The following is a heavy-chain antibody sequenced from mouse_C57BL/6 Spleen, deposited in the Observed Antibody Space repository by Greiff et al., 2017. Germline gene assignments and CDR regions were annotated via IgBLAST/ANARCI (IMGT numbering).Heavy chain of an antibody. D-gene: IGHD2-5*01. J-gene: IGHJ1*03. CDR1: GFTFSDYG. CDR3: ARPGYSNYWYFDV. CDR2: ISSGSSTI. Sequence: EVKLMESGGGLVKPGGSLKLSCAASGFTFSDYGMHWVRQAPEKGLEWVSYISSGSSTIYYADTVKGRFTISRDNAKNTLFLQMTSLRSEDTAMYYWARPGYSNYWYFDVWGTGTTVTVSS. V-gene: IGHV5-17*01.